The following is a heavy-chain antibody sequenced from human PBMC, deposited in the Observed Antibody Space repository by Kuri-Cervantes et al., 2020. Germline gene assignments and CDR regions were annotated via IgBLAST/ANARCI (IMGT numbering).Heavy chain of an antibody. CDR3: ARGFNFWSAYYDH. Sequence: SETLSLTCAVSGGSFSSSNWWTWVRQPPGKGLEWIGEIYHSGSTNYNPSLKSRVTISLDKSKNQFSLKLSSMTAADTAAYFCARGFNFWSAYYDHWGQGTLVTVSS. V-gene: IGHV4-4*02. D-gene: IGHD3-3*01. CDR2: IYHSGST. CDR1: GGSFSSSNW. J-gene: IGHJ5*02.